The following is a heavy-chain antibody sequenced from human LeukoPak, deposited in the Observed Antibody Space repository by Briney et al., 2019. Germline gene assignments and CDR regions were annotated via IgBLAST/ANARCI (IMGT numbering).Heavy chain of an antibody. CDR3: AKQSGYSGGWCIG. Sequence: PGGSLRLSCAASGFTFSSSAMSWVRQPPGKGLEWVSTISGSGGTTYYADSVKGRFTISRDNSKNTLYLQMNSLRAEDTAVYYCAKQSGYSGGWCIGWGQGTLVTVSS. D-gene: IGHD6-19*01. J-gene: IGHJ4*02. CDR1: GFTFSSSA. CDR2: ISGSGGTT. V-gene: IGHV3-23*01.